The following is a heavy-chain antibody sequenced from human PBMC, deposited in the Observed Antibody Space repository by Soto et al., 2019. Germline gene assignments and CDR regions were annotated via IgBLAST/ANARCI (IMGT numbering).Heavy chain of an antibody. CDR1: GFTFVTHA. V-gene: IGHV3-23*01. Sequence: GGSLRLSCAASGFTFVTHAVSWVRQAPGKGLEWVSTIGAADDTYYTDSVKGRFSMSRDKSRNTVYLQMNSLRAEDTAIYYCFCSSYDCYSEMDGWFDPWGQGTLVTVSS. D-gene: IGHD3-22*01. J-gene: IGHJ5*02. CDR2: IGAADDT. CDR3: FCSSYDCYSEMDGWFDP.